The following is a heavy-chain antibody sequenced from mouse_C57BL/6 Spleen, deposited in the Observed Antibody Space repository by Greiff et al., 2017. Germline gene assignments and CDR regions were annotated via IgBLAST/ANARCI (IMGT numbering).Heavy chain of an antibody. V-gene: IGHV1-59*01. Sequence: QVQLQQPGAELVRPGTSVKLSCKASGYTFTSYWMHWVKQRPGQGLEWIGVIDPSDSYTNYNQKFKGKATLTVDTSSSTAYMQLSSLTSEDSAVYYCERYYGSSRDYAMDYWGQGTSVTVSS. CDR2: IDPSDSYT. D-gene: IGHD1-1*01. CDR3: ERYYGSSRDYAMDY. CDR1: GYTFTSYW. J-gene: IGHJ4*01.